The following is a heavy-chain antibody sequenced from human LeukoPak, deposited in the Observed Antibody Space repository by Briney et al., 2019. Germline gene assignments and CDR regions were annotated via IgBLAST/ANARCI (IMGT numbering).Heavy chain of an antibody. V-gene: IGHV1-18*01. D-gene: IGHD3-10*01. CDR3: ARVGMVRGVIITLGDY. J-gene: IGHJ4*02. CDR2: ISAYNGNT. CDR1: GYTFTSYG. Sequence: ASVKVSCKASGYTFTSYGISWVRQAPGQGLEWMGWISAYNGNTNYAQKLQGRVTMTTDTSTSTAYMELRSLRSDDTAVYYCARVGMVRGVIITLGDYWGQGTLVTVSS.